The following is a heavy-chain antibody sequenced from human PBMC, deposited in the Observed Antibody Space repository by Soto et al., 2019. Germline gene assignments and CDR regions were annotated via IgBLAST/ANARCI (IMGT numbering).Heavy chain of an antibody. CDR1: GFTFSSYG. Sequence: PGGSLRLYCAASGFTFSSYGMSWVRQAPGKGLEWVSVISGSGGSSYYADSVRGRFTLSRDNSKNTVYLQMNSLRAEDTAVYYCAKDSPVGVPLMRDLHDWGQGTLVTVSS. V-gene: IGHV3-23*01. CDR2: ISGSGGSS. CDR3: AKDSPVGVPLMRDLHD. J-gene: IGHJ1*01. D-gene: IGHD2-8*01.